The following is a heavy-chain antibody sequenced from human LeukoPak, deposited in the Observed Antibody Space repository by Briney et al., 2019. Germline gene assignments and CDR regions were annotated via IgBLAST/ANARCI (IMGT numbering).Heavy chain of an antibody. V-gene: IGHV1-69*05. CDR3: ARGGIAVAEGDY. J-gene: IGHJ4*02. CDR2: IIPLFGTE. D-gene: IGHD6-19*01. CDR1: GGTFSSYA. Sequence: GASVKVSCKASGGTFSSYAISWVRQAPGQGLEWMGGIIPLFGTENYAQKFRGRVTITTDESTSTAYMELSSLRSEDTAVYYCARGGIAVAEGDYWGQGTLVTVSS.